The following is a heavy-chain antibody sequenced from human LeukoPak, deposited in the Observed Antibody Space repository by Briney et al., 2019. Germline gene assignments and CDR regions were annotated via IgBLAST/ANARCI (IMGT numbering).Heavy chain of an antibody. CDR3: AKGPGDSSGYIDY. Sequence: GGSLRLSCVASGYSFSPYWMSWVRQTPGKGLEWVASISNGGSPTYYVDSVRGRFTISRDDAKNSLFLQMNSLRAEDTAVYYCAKGPGDSSGYIDYWGQGTLVTVSS. J-gene: IGHJ4*02. CDR2: ISNGGSPT. V-gene: IGHV3-7*03. D-gene: IGHD3-22*01. CDR1: GYSFSPYW.